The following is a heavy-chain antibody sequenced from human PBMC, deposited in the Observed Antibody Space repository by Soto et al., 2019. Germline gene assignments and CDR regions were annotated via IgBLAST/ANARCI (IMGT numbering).Heavy chain of an antibody. J-gene: IGHJ1*01. CDR1: GFTFRKFW. V-gene: IGHV3-74*01. CDR2: ISSDGTTT. CDR3: AIPDCTKDGCLEAAATVGGARES. D-gene: IGHD1-1*01. Sequence: EVQLVQSGGGLAQPGKSLRLSCAASGFTFRKFWMHWVRQVPGKGPVWVSYISSDGTTTDYADSVKGRFTISRDNAKDTLYRRMDSLRAEDTAVYYGAIPDCTKDGCLEAAATVGGARESWGQGTLVSVSS.